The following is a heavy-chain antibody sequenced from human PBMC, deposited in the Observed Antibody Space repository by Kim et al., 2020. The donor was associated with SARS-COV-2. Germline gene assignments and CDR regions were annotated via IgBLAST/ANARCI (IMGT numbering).Heavy chain of an antibody. D-gene: IGHD1-26*01. Sequence: SETLSLTCAVYGGSFSGYYWSWIRQPPGKGLEWIGEINHSGSTNYNPSLKSRVTISVDTSKNQFSLKLSSVTAADTAVYYCAHRTIVGATTVKKGATTGLDYWGQGTLVTVSS. V-gene: IGHV4-34*01. CDR1: GGSFSGYY. CDR3: AHRTIVGATTVKKGATTGLDY. J-gene: IGHJ4*02. CDR2: INHSGST.